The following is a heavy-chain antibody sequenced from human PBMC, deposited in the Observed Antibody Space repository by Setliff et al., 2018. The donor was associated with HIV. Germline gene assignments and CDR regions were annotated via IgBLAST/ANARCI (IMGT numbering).Heavy chain of an antibody. CDR1: GGSFRVYY. CDR3: ASASIAAAGTGVRSRHFDF. Sequence: SETLSLTCTVSGGSFRVYYWTWVRQPPGKGLEWIGNMYYGGSTNSNPSLKSRVTMSIDASKNQFSLNLRSVTAADTAVYYCASASIAAAGTGVRSRHFDFWGQGTLVTVSS. CDR2: MYYGGST. V-gene: IGHV4-59*01. D-gene: IGHD6-13*01. J-gene: IGHJ4*02.